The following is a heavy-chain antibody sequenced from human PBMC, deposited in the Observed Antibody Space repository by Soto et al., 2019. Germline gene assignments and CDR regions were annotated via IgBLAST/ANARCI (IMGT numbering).Heavy chain of an antibody. Sequence: GGSLRLACAASLFTFSYYYMIWIRQAPGKGLEWVSYISSSGSTIYYADSVKGRFTISRDNAKNSLYLQMNSLRAEDTAVYYCARAKVVVAATDAFDIWGQGTMVTVSS. CDR1: LFTFSYYY. CDR2: ISSSGSTI. J-gene: IGHJ3*02. D-gene: IGHD2-15*01. CDR3: ARAKVVVAATDAFDI. V-gene: IGHV3-11*01.